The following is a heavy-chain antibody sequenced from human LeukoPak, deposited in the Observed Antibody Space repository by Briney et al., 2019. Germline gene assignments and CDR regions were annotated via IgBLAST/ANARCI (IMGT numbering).Heavy chain of an antibody. Sequence: GESLKISRMGSVYSFTSYWFGWVRPMPGKGLAWMGIIYPGDSDTRYSPSFQGQVTISADKSISTAYLQWSSLKASDTAMYYCARRWYYDSSGYFYAFDYWGQGTLVTVSS. V-gene: IGHV5-51*01. J-gene: IGHJ4*02. CDR1: VYSFTSYW. D-gene: IGHD3-22*01. CDR2: IYPGDSDT. CDR3: ARRWYYDSSGYFYAFDY.